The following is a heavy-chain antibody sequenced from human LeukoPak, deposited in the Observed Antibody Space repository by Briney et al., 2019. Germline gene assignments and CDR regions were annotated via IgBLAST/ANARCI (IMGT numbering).Heavy chain of an antibody. J-gene: IGHJ4*02. CDR1: GGSISSYY. D-gene: IGHD6-13*01. CDR3: ASLPLIAAAGREVGY. CDR2: IYYSGST. Sequence: SETLSLTCTVSGGSISSYYWSWIRQPPGKGLEWIGYIYYSGSTNYNPSPKSRVTISVDTSKNQFSLKLSSVTAADTAVYYCASLPLIAAAGREVGYWGQGTLVTVSS. V-gene: IGHV4-59*01.